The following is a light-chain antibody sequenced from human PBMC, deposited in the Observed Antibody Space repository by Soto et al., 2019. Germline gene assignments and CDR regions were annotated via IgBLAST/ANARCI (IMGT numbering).Light chain of an antibody. CDR1: GGSIASGY. CDR3: QSYHSSTPDV. J-gene: IGLJ1*01. CDR2: EDN. Sequence: QSVSESPGTTVTISCTRSGGSIASGYVQWYQQRPGSAPTTVIYEDNQRPSGVPDRFSGSIDRSSNSASLTISGLKTEDEADYYCQSYHSSTPDVFGTGTKLTVL. V-gene: IGLV6-57*03.